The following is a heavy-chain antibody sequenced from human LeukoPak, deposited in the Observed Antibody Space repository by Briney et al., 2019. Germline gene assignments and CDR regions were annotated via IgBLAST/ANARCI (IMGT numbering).Heavy chain of an antibody. CDR1: GGSISSYY. V-gene: IGHV4-59*06. CDR2: IYYSGST. Sequence: SETLSPTCTVSGGSISSYYWSWTRQPPGKGLEWIGYIYYSGSTYYNPSLKSRVTISVDTSKNQFSLKLSSVTAADTAVYYCARGVYQRLYAFDIGGQGKMVTVFS. J-gene: IGHJ3*02. CDR3: ARGVYQRLYAFDI. D-gene: IGHD2-2*02.